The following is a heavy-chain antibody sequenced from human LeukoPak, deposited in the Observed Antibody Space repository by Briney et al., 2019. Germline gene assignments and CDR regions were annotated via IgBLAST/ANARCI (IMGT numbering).Heavy chain of an antibody. Sequence: GGSLRLSCAASGFTFSSYSMNWVRQAPGKGLEWVSSISSSSSYIYYADSVKGRFTISRDNAKNSLYLQMNSLRAEDTAVYYCATTPRAMTTVTTGYWGQGTLVTVS. CDR2: ISSSSSYI. D-gene: IGHD4-17*01. CDR1: GFTFSSYS. V-gene: IGHV3-21*01. CDR3: ATTPRAMTTVTTGY. J-gene: IGHJ4*02.